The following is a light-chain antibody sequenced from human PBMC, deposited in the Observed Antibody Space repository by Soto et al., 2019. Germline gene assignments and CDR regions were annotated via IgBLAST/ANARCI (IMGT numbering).Light chain of an antibody. Sequence: EIVMTQSPATLSVSPGERATLSCRASQSVSSNLAWYQQKPGQAPRLLIYGASTRATGIPARFSGSGSGTEFTFTISSLQSEDFAVYYCQQYNNWPLLTFGPGTKVDIK. CDR2: GAS. CDR1: QSVSSN. J-gene: IGKJ3*01. V-gene: IGKV3-15*01. CDR3: QQYNNWPLLT.